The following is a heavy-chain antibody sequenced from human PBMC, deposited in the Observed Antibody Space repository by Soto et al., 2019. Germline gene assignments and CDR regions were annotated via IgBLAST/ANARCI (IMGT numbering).Heavy chain of an antibody. Sequence: QITLRESGPTLVKPTQTLTLTCTFSGFALGTSGEGVGWIRQPPRKALEWLATLYWDGDKRYSPSLRSRLTISKDTSESQVVLTMTNMDAADTATYFCAHRKRNITVATYFDYWGLGSLVTVSS. V-gene: IGHV2-5*02. J-gene: IGHJ4*02. CDR2: LYWDGDK. D-gene: IGHD4-4*01. CDR1: GFALGTSGEG. CDR3: AHRKRNITVATYFDY.